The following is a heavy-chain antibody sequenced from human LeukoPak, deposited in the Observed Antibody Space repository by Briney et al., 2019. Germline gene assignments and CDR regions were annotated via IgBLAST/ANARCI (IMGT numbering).Heavy chain of an antibody. CDR2: IHYTGSS. Sequence: SETLSLTCTVSGGSINNYYWSWVRQPPGKRLECIGYIHYTGSSDYNPSLKSRVTMSLDASKNQVYLKLDSVTAADTAAYYCARGGWSRDYWGQGMLVTVSS. J-gene: IGHJ4*02. V-gene: IGHV4-59*01. CDR1: GGSINNYY. D-gene: IGHD2-15*01. CDR3: ARGGWSRDY.